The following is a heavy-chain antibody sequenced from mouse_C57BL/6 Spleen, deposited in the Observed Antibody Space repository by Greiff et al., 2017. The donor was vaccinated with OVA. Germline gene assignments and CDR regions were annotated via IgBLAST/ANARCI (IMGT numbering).Heavy chain of an antibody. CDR1: GYSITSGYY. D-gene: IGHD1-1*01. V-gene: IGHV3-6*01. CDR2: ISYDGSN. J-gene: IGHJ2*01. Sequence: EVQVVESGPGLVKPSQSLSLTCSVTGYSITSGYYWNWIRQFPGNKLEWMGYISYDGSNNYNPSLKNRISITRDTSKNQFFLKLNSVTTEDTATYYCAYGSSYFDYWGQGTTLTVSS. CDR3: AYGSSYFDY.